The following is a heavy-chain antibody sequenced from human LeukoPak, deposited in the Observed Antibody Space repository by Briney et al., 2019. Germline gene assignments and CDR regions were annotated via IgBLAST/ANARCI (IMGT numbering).Heavy chain of an antibody. CDR1: GYTFTGYY. CDR3: ARGPRIMITFGGVIVQNWFDP. V-gene: IGHV1-2*06. J-gene: IGHJ5*02. CDR2: INPNSGGT. D-gene: IGHD3-16*02. Sequence: GASVKVSCKASGYTFTGYYMHWVRQAPGQGLEWMGRINPNSGGTNYAQKFQGRVTMTRNTSISTAYMELSSLRSEDTAVYYCARGPRIMITFGGVIVQNWFDPWGQGTLVTVSS.